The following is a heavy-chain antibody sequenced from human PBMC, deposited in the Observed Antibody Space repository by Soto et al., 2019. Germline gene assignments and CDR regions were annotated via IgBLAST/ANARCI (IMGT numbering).Heavy chain of an antibody. CDR2: IYHSGIT. J-gene: IGHJ5*02. V-gene: IGHV4-30-2*01. D-gene: IGHD2-2*01. CDR3: ARGYCSITSCSNWLDP. Sequence: QLQLQESGSGLVKPSQTLSLTCAVSGGSISSGYSWSWIRQPPGKGLEWIGYIYHSGITYYNPSLKGRVTISVDRSKNQFSLKLSSVTAADTAVYYCARGYCSITSCSNWLDPWGQGTLVTVSS. CDR1: GGSISSGYS.